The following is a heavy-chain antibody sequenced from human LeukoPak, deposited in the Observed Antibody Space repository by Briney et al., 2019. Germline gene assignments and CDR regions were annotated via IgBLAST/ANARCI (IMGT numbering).Heavy chain of an antibody. V-gene: IGHV3-11*04. Sequence: GGSLRFSCAASGFTCSDYYLSWIRQAPGKGLEWVSYISSSGSTIYYADSVKGRFTISRDNAKNSLYLQMNSLRAEDTAVYYCARGRLPYYYYYMDVWGKGTTVTVSS. CDR2: ISSSGSTI. CDR1: GFTCSDYY. CDR3: ARGRLPYYYYYMDV. D-gene: IGHD4-11*01. J-gene: IGHJ6*03.